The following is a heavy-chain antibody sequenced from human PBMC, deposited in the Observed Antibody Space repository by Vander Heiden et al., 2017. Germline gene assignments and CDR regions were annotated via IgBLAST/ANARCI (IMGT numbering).Heavy chain of an antibody. V-gene: IGHV4-34*01. CDR1: GGSFSGYS. Sequence: QVQLQQWGAGLLKPSETLSLTCAVYGGSFSGYSWSWIRQPPGKGLEWIGEINHSGSTNYNPSLKSRVTISVDTSKNQFSLKLSSVTAADTAVYYCARDSHYYDSSGYLNWFDPWGQGTLVTVSS. D-gene: IGHD3-22*01. CDR2: INHSGST. CDR3: ARDSHYYDSSGYLNWFDP. J-gene: IGHJ5*02.